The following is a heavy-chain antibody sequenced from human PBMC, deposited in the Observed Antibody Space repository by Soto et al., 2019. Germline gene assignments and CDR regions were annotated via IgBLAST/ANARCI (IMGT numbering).Heavy chain of an antibody. CDR3: ARVEYYYGSGSSPNWFDP. CDR1: GGTFSSYA. Sequence: ASVKVSCKASGGTFSSYAISWVRQAPGQGLEWMGGIIPIFGTANYAQKFQGRVTITADESTSTAYMELSSLRSEDTAVYYCARVEYYYGSGSSPNWFDPWGQGTLVTVSS. D-gene: IGHD3-10*01. CDR2: IIPIFGTA. V-gene: IGHV1-69*13. J-gene: IGHJ5*02.